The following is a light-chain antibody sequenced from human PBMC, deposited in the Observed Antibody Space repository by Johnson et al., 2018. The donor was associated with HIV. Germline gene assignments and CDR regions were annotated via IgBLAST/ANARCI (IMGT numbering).Light chain of an antibody. CDR1: RSNVGDNF. Sequence: QPVLTQPPSVSAAPEQKVTISCSGSRSNVGDNFVSWYQQLPGTAPKLLIYENNKRPSGIPDRFSGSKSGTSATLAITGLQTGDEADYYCGTWDTSLGTEFFGTGTKVTVL. CDR3: GTWDTSLGTEF. J-gene: IGLJ1*01. CDR2: ENN. V-gene: IGLV1-51*02.